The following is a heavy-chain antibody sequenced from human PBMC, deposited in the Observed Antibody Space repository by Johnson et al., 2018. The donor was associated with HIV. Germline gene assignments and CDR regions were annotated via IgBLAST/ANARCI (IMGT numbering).Heavy chain of an antibody. Sequence: QVQLVESGGGVVQPGRSLRLSCAASGFTFSSYAMHWVRQAPGKWLEWVAVISYDGSNKYYADSVKGRFTISRGNSKNTLYLQMNSLRAEDTAVYYCATELKDPIWGQGTMVTVSS. CDR3: ATELKDPI. V-gene: IGHV3-30-3*01. D-gene: IGHD3-10*01. J-gene: IGHJ3*02. CDR2: ISYDGSNK. CDR1: GFTFSSYA.